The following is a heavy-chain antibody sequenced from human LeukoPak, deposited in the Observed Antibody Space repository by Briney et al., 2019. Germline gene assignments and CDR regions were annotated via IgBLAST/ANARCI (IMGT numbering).Heavy chain of an antibody. CDR3: ARVYYDSSGYYGLKMYYFDY. Sequence: ASVKASCKASGYTFTSYGISWVRQAPGQGLEWMGWISAYNGNTNYAQKLQGRVTMTTDTSTSTAYMELRSLRSDDTAVYYCARVYYDSSGYYGLKMYYFDYWGQGTLVTVSS. V-gene: IGHV1-18*01. CDR1: GYTFTSYG. D-gene: IGHD3-22*01. J-gene: IGHJ4*02. CDR2: ISAYNGNT.